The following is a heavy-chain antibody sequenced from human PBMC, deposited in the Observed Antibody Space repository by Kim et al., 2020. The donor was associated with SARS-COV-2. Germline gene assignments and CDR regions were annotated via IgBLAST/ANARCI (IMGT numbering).Heavy chain of an antibody. J-gene: IGHJ4*02. CDR3: TTDPWGGLVWFGYIDY. V-gene: IGHV3-15*01. CDR2: IKSKTDGGTT. CDR1: GFTFSNAW. D-gene: IGHD3-10*01. Sequence: GGSLRLSCAASGFTFSNAWMSWVRQAPGKGLEWVGRIKSKTDGGTTDYAAPVKGSFTISRDDSNNTLYLQMNSLKTEDTAVYYCTTDPWGGLVWFGYIDYRGQGTIGTVS.